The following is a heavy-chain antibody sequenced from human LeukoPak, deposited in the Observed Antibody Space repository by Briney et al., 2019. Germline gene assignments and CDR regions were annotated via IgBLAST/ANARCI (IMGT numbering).Heavy chain of an antibody. CDR1: GYTFTSYG. J-gene: IGHJ3*02. D-gene: IGHD5-12*01. CDR2: ISAYNGNT. V-gene: IGHV1-18*01. Sequence: ASVKVSCKDSGYTFTSYGISWVRQAPGQGLEWMGWISAYNGNTNYAQNLQGRVTMTTATSKSTAYMELRSLRSDDTAVYYCARGLQENLAWLQAFSAFDIWGQGTMVTVSS. CDR3: ARGLQENLAWLQAFSAFDI.